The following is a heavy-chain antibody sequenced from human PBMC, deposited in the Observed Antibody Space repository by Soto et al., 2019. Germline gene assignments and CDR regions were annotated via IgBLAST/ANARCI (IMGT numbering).Heavy chain of an antibody. D-gene: IGHD4-17*01. J-gene: IGHJ5*02. CDR1: GFTFSSYG. Sequence: GGSLRLSCAASGFTFSSYGMHWVRQAPGKGLEWVAVISYDGSNKYYADSVKGRFTISRDNSKNTLYLQMNSLRAEDTAVYYCAKDGYYGDYKPSWGQGTLVTVSS. CDR3: AKDGYYGDYKPS. CDR2: ISYDGSNK. V-gene: IGHV3-30*18.